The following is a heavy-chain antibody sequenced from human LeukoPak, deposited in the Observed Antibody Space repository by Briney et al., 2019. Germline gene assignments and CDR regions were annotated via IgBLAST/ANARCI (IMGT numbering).Heavy chain of an antibody. CDR1: GFTFSSYG. D-gene: IGHD3-10*01. J-gene: IGHJ4*02. V-gene: IGHV3-48*04. CDR3: ARDGKGRSRIGFYFDY. Sequence: PGGSLRLSCAASGFTFSSYGMNWVRQAPGKGLEWVSYISSSGSTIYYTDSVKGRFTISRDNAKNSLYLQMNSLRAEDTALYYCARDGKGRSRIGFYFDYWGQGTLVTVSS. CDR2: ISSSGSTI.